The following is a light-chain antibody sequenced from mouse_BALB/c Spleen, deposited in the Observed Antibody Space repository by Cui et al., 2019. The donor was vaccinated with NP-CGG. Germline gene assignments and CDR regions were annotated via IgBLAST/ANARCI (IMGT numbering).Light chain of an antibody. J-gene: IGLJ1*01. Sequence: QAVVTQESALTTSPGQTVTLTCRSSTGAVTTSNYANWVQEKPDHLFTGLIGGTNNRPPGVPARFSGSLIGDKAALTITGAQTEDDAIYFCALWYSNHWVFGGGTQLTVL. CDR2: GTN. CDR3: ALWYSNHWV. CDR1: TGAVTTSNY. V-gene: IGLV1*01.